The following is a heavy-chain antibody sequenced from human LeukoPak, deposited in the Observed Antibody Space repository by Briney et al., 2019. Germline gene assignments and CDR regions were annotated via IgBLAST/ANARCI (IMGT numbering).Heavy chain of an antibody. CDR2: ISGSLDST. Sequence: PGGSLRLSCAASGFTFSSYGMSWVRQAPGKGLEWVSSISGSLDSTYYADSVKGRFTISRDNSKNTLYLEMNNLKAEDTAIYYCATRSVVGRGGQGTLVIVSS. D-gene: IGHD1-26*01. CDR1: GFTFSSYG. J-gene: IGHJ4*02. CDR3: ATRSVVGR. V-gene: IGHV3-23*01.